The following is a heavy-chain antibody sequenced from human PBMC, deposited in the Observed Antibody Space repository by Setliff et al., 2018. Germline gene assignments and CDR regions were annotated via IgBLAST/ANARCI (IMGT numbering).Heavy chain of an antibody. CDR2: IYHSGST. J-gene: IGHJ4*02. CDR1: GGSISSSNW. V-gene: IGHV4-4*02. D-gene: IGHD3-3*01. CDR3: ARDNRDYDFWSGYYSLRGYFDY. Sequence: SETLSLTCAVSGGSISSSNWWSWVRQPPGKGLEWIGEIYHSGSTNYNPSLKSRVTISVDKSKNQFSLKLSSVTAADTAVYYCARDNRDYDFWSGYYSLRGYFDYWGQGTLVTVSS.